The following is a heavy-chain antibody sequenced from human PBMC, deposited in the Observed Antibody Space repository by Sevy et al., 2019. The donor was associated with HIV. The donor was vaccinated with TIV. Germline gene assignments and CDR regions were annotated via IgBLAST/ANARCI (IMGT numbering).Heavy chain of an antibody. CDR1: GVTFSGYA. V-gene: IGHV1-69*13. CDR3: ARPQRPSGISSSGDAFDV. D-gene: IGHD6-13*01. J-gene: IGHJ3*01. Sequence: ASVKVSCKVFGVTFSGYAINWVRQSPGQGLEWMGWIVPSFDYSKYAQKFQGRVTFTADDSTDTAYMILTGLRSDDTAVYYCARPQRPSGISSSGDAFDVWGQGTMVTVSS. CDR2: IVPSFDYS.